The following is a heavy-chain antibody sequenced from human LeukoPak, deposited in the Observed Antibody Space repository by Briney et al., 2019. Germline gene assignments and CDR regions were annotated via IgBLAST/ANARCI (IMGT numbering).Heavy chain of an antibody. D-gene: IGHD3-22*01. CDR3: AKDYPKGYYYDSSGYYPNSDY. CDR2: IRYDGSNK. Sequence: LTGGSLRLSCEASGFTFTNAWMNWVRQAPGKGLEWVAFIRYDGSNKYYADSVKGRFTISRDNSKNTLYLQMNSLRAEDTAVYYCAKDYPKGYYYDSSGYYPNSDYWGQGTLVTVSS. CDR1: GFTFTNAW. V-gene: IGHV3-30*02. J-gene: IGHJ4*02.